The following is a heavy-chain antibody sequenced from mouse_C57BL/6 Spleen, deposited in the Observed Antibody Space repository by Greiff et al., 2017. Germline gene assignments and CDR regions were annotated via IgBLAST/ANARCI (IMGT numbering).Heavy chain of an antibody. CDR3: ARWFLGAMDY. Sequence: QVQLQQPGAELVKPGASVKLSCKASGYTFTSYWMHWVKQRPGQGLAWIGMIHPNSGSTNYNENLKSKATLTVDKSSSTAYMQLSSLTSEDSAVYYCARWFLGAMDYWGQGTSVTVSS. CDR1: GYTFTSYW. J-gene: IGHJ4*01. D-gene: IGHD3-1*01. V-gene: IGHV1-64*01. CDR2: IHPNSGST.